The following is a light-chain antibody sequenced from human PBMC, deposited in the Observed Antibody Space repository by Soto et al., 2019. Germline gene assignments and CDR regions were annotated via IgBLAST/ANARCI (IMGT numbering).Light chain of an antibody. CDR3: QQYIDWPLT. CDR2: AAS. J-gene: IGKJ4*01. CDR1: QSVSSSY. V-gene: IGKV3-20*01. Sequence: EIVLTQSPGTLSLSPGERATLSCRASQSVSSSYLAWYQQKPGQAPRLLIYAASRRATGIPDSFSGRGSGTDFTLTISSLQSEDFTVYYCQQYIDWPLTFGGGTKVDIK.